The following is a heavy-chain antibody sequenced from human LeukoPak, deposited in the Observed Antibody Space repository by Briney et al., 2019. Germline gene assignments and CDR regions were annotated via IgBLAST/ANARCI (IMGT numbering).Heavy chain of an antibody. CDR1: GFTFSSYG. J-gene: IGHJ4*02. D-gene: IGHD1-26*01. Sequence: GGSLRLSCAASGFTFSSYGMRWVRQAPGKGLEWVAFIRYDGSNKYYADSVKGRFTISRDNSKNTLYLQMNSLRAEDTAVYYCAKSVGATDPFDYWGQGTLVTVSS. V-gene: IGHV3-30*02. CDR2: IRYDGSNK. CDR3: AKSVGATDPFDY.